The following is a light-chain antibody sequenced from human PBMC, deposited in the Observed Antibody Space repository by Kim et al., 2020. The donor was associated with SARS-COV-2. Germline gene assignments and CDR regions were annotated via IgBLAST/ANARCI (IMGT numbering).Light chain of an antibody. J-gene: IGKJ4*01. CDR1: QRISSY. CDR2: AAS. CDR3: QPSFTTPLLT. Sequence: DIQMTQSPSSLSASVGDRVTITCRASQRISSYLNWYQQQPGKDPKLLIYAASSLQSGVPSRFSGSGSGTDFTLTIRSLQPDDFATYYCQPSFTTPLLTVGGGTKLEI. V-gene: IGKV1-39*01.